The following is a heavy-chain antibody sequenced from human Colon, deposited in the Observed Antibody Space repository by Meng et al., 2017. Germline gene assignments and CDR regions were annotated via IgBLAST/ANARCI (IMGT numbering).Heavy chain of an antibody. V-gene: IGHV4-4*02. CDR2: IFHFGST. CDR3: AKAAAYNLDI. CDR1: GDSIQEQW. D-gene: IGHD5-24*01. Sequence: VQGPRSPSGPSSSVCAVFGDSIQEQWVSWVRQPPGKGLEWIGEIFHFGSTNYNPSLESRVTISVDKSKNQVSLNLISVTAADTAVYYRAKAAAYNLDIWGPGILVTVSS. J-gene: IGHJ4*02.